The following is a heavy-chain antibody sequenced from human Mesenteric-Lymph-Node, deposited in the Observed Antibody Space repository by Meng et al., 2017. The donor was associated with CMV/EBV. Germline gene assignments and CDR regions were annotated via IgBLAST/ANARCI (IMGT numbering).Heavy chain of an antibody. CDR1: GYTITNYY. J-gene: IGHJ6*02. CDR2: INPSGGGA. V-gene: IGHV1-46*01. Sequence: ASVKVSCKASGYTITNYYMHWVRQAPGQGLEWMGIINPSGGGASYAQKFQGRFTMTRDTSTSTVYMELSNLKSEDTAVYYCARFRCTTTDCSYYYYYYGMDVWGQGTTVTVSS. D-gene: IGHD3-16*02. CDR3: ARFRCTTTDCSYYYYYYGMDV.